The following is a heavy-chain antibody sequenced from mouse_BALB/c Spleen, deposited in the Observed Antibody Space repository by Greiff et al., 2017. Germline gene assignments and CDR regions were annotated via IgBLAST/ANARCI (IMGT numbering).Heavy chain of an antibody. CDR2: IYPGSGNT. V-gene: IGHV1-77*01. J-gene: IGHJ2*01. Sequence: VQGVESGAELARPGASVKLSCKASGYTFTDYYINWVKQRTGQGLEWIGEIYPGSGNTYYNEKFKGKATLTADKSSSTAYMQLSSLTSEDSAVYFCARGYGSPDYWGQGTTLTVSS. CDR3: ARGYGSPDY. CDR1: GYTFTDYY. D-gene: IGHD2-10*02.